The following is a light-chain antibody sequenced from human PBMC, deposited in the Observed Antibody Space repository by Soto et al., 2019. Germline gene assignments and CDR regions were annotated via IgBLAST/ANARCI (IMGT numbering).Light chain of an antibody. CDR3: QHYNSYAVT. V-gene: IGKV1-5*03. Sequence: DIQMTQSPSTVSASVGDRVTITCRASQSISSWLAWYQQKPGKAPKLLIYKASSLESGVPSRFSGSGSGTEFTLTISSLQPEDFAIYYCQHYNSYAVTFGQGTKVEIK. J-gene: IGKJ1*01. CDR1: QSISSW. CDR2: KAS.